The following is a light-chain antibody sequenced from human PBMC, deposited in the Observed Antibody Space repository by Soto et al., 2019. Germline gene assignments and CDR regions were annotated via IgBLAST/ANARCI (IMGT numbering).Light chain of an antibody. Sequence: DIQMTQSPSSLSASVGDRVTINCRSSQGVSAYLPWYHQTQGKAPKLLIYAASNLLSGVPSRFSVSGYGTNVTLTIRSLQPEDFGTYYCQQSYKTPHTFGQGTKRETK. J-gene: IGKJ2*01. V-gene: IGKV1-39*01. CDR2: AAS. CDR3: QQSYKTPHT. CDR1: QGVSAY.